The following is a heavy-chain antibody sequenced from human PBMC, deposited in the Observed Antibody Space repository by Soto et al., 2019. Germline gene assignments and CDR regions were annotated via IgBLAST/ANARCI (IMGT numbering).Heavy chain of an antibody. CDR2: INHSGST. Sequence: SETLSLTCAVYGGSFSGYYWSWIRQPPGKGLEWIGEINHSGSTNYNPSLKSRVTISVDTSKNQFSLKLSSVTAADTAVYYCAGTFGLDAFDIWGQGTMVTVSS. CDR3: AGTFGLDAFDI. J-gene: IGHJ3*02. CDR1: GGSFSGYY. V-gene: IGHV4-34*01. D-gene: IGHD3-10*01.